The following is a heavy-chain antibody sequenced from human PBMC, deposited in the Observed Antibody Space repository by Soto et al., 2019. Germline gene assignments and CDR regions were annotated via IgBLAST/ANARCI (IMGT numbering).Heavy chain of an antibody. CDR3: AKTVPNRYSGMDV. D-gene: IGHD2-2*01. J-gene: IGHJ6*02. Sequence: EGQLLESGGGLVQPGGSLRLSCADSGFTFSSYALNWVRQAPGKGLEWVSLISGNGDTTYYADSVKGRLTISRDNSKNTLYLQMNSLRAEDTAVYYCAKTVPNRYSGMDVWGQGTTVTVSS. CDR2: ISGNGDTT. V-gene: IGHV3-23*01. CDR1: GFTFSSYA.